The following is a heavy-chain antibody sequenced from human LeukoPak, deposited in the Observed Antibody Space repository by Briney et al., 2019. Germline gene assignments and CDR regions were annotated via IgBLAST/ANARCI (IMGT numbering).Heavy chain of an antibody. CDR2: IYSGGNT. CDR3: ARGGSNSPYYFDY. Sequence: GGSLRLSCAASGFTVSSDYMSWVRQAPGEGLEWFSVIYSGGNTYYADSVKGRFTISRDNSKNTLFLQMNSLRAEDTAVYYCARGGSNSPYYFDYWGQGTLVTVSS. V-gene: IGHV3-66*01. D-gene: IGHD2-2*01. J-gene: IGHJ4*02. CDR1: GFTVSSDY.